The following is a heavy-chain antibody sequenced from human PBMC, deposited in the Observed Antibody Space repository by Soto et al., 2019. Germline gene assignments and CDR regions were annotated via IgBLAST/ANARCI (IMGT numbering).Heavy chain of an antibody. J-gene: IGHJ2*01. V-gene: IGHV1-69*08. CDR2: IIPALGTA. Sequence: QDQWVQYGAEVKKPGSSVKVSCKASGGPFSSHTFSWVRQAPGQGLEWMGRIIPALGTATYAQKFQSRVTITADESATTFYMELNSLRSEDTALYYCARPDFGDYWYFDLWGRGTLVTVSS. CDR1: GGPFSSHT. D-gene: IGHD4-17*01. CDR3: ARPDFGDYWYFDL.